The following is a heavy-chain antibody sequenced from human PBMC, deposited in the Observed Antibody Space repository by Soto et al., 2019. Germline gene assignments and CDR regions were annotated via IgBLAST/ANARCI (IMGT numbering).Heavy chain of an antibody. CDR3: ARDFATVVNCFDY. J-gene: IGHJ4*02. D-gene: IGHD4-17*01. V-gene: IGHV3-30-3*01. CDR2: ISYDGSNK. Sequence: QVQLVESGGGVVQPGRSLRLSCAASGFTFSSYAMHWVRQAPGKGLEWVAVISYDGSNKYYADSVKGRFTISRDNSKNTLYLQMNSLRAEDTAVYYCARDFATVVNCFDYWGQGTLVTVSS. CDR1: GFTFSSYA.